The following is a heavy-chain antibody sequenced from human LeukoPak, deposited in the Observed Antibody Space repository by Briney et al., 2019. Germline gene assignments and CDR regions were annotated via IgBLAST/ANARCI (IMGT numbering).Heavy chain of an antibody. V-gene: IGHV4-59*01. D-gene: IGHD3-10*01. J-gene: IGHJ3*02. CDR3: ARGYYGSGSNHDAFDI. Sequence: SETLSLTCTVSGGSISSYYWSWIRQPPGKGLEWIGYIYYSGSTNYNPSLKSRVTISVDTPKNQFSLKLSSVTAADTAVYYCARGYYGSGSNHDAFDIWGQGTMVTVSS. CDR1: GGSISSYY. CDR2: IYYSGST.